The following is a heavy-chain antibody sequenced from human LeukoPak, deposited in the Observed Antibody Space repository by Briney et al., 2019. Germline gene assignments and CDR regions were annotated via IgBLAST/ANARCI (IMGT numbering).Heavy chain of an antibody. Sequence: GASVKVSCKASGYTFTSYAMHWVRQAPGQRLEWMGWINAGNGNTKYSQEFQGRVTITRDTSASTAYMELSSLRSEDMAVYYCAGDERYCSGGSCSDYGDYGGYFDYWGQGTLVTVSS. CDR3: AGDERYCSGGSCSDYGDYGGYFDY. J-gene: IGHJ4*02. V-gene: IGHV1-3*03. CDR1: GYTFTSYA. CDR2: INAGNGNT. D-gene: IGHD2-15*01.